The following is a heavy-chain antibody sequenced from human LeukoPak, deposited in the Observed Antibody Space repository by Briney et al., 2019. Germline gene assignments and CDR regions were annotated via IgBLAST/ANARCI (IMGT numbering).Heavy chain of an antibody. J-gene: IGHJ4*02. Sequence: GRSLRLSCAASGFTFDDYAMPWVRQAPGKGLEWVSGISWNSGSIGYADSVKGRFTISRDNAKNSLYLQMNSLRAEDTALYYCAKDAASGSYYYDYWGQGTLVTVSS. CDR3: AKDAASGSYYYDY. V-gene: IGHV3-9*01. D-gene: IGHD1-26*01. CDR1: GFTFDDYA. CDR2: ISWNSGSI.